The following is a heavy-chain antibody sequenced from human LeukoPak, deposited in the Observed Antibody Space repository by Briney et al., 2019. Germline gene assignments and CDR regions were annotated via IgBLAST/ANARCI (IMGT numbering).Heavy chain of an antibody. Sequence: GGSLRLSCAASGFTFSSYAMHWVRQAPGKGLEWVAVISYDGSNKYYADSVKGRFTISRDDSKNTLYLQMNSLRAEDTAVYYCARDRSKGCRQGDYYGSGSYCVGAFDIWGQGTMVTVSS. V-gene: IGHV3-30-3*01. J-gene: IGHJ3*02. D-gene: IGHD3-10*01. CDR1: GFTFSSYA. CDR3: ARDRSKGCRQGDYYGSGSYCVGAFDI. CDR2: ISYDGSNK.